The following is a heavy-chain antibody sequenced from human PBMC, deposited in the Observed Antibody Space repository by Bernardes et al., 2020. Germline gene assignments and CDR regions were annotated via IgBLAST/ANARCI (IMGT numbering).Heavy chain of an antibody. Sequence: SNTLSLTCAVYGGSFSGYYWSWIRQPPGKGLEWIGEINHSGSTNYNPSLKSRVTISVDTSKNQFSLKLSSVTAADTAVYYCARGLGSWELLSPFDYWGQGTLVTVSS. J-gene: IGHJ4*02. D-gene: IGHD1-26*01. CDR3: ARGLGSWELLSPFDY. CDR2: INHSGST. V-gene: IGHV4-34*01. CDR1: GGSFSGYY.